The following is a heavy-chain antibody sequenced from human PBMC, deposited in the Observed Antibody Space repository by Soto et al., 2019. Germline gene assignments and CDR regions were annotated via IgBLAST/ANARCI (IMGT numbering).Heavy chain of an antibody. CDR2: IIPLFGTT. CDR3: AAELGFGKLSVV. D-gene: IGHD3-10*01. J-gene: IGHJ6*02. CDR1: GDTFKNCV. V-gene: IGHV1-69*01. Sequence: QVQVVQSGVEVRRPGSSVKVSCKASGDTFKNCVISWVRQAPGQGLEWMGGIIPLFGTTDFAQRFQSRLTNTTDESTTTAYMELSRLRSEDTATYYCAAELGFGKLSVVWGQGTTVIVSS.